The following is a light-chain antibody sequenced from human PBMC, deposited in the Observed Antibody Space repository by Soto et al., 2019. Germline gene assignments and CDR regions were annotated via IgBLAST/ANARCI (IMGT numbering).Light chain of an antibody. CDR1: QSVRSN. Sequence: EIVLTQSPVTLSLSPGERATLSCRASQSVRSNLAWYQQKPGQAPRLLIYDAFKRATGIPARFSGSGSGTDFTLTISSLEPEDFAVYYCQQRSNWPSTFGGGTKVEIK. CDR3: QQRSNWPST. CDR2: DAF. J-gene: IGKJ4*01. V-gene: IGKV3-11*01.